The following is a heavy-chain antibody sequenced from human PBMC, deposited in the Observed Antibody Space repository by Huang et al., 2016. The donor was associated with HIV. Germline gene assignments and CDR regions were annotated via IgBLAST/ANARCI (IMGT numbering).Heavy chain of an antibody. J-gene: IGHJ3*01. CDR2: ISPRFGTR. CDR1: GGSFNNFG. Sequence: QVQLVQSGAEVRKPGSSVKVSCRASGGSFNNFGINWVRPAPGPGLGWMGGISPRFGTRNDAQRFKDRVTITADETTGVVHLEVTSLRSDDTAVYFCAKRGGAWGSPYAFDLWGPGTMVTVSS. CDR3: AKRGGAWGSPYAFDL. V-gene: IGHV1-69*13. D-gene: IGHD3-16*01.